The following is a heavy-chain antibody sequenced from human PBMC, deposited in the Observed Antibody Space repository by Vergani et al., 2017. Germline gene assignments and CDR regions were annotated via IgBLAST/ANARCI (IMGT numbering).Heavy chain of an antibody. CDR1: GGSFSGYY. CDR3: ARAVVVVAAAGKYFDY. CDR2: INHSGSS. Sequence: QVQLQQWGAGLLKPSQTLSLTCAVYGGSFSGYYWSWIRQPPGKGLEWIGEINHSGSSNYNPSLKSRVTISVDTYKNQFSLKLSSVTAADTAVYYCARAVVVVAAAGKYFDYWGQGTLVTVSS. J-gene: IGHJ4*02. D-gene: IGHD2-15*01. V-gene: IGHV4-34*01.